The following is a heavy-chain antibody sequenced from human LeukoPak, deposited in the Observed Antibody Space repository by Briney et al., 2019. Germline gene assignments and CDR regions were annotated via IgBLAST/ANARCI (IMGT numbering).Heavy chain of an antibody. CDR3: ANDSNREFDY. CDR2: ISYDGSNK. D-gene: IGHD1/OR15-1a*01. CDR1: GFTFSSYG. Sequence: GGSLRLSCAASGFTFSSYGMHWVRQAPGKGLEWVAVISYDGSNKYYADSVKGRFTISRDNSKNTLYLQMNSLRAEDTAVYYCANDSNREFDYWGQGTLVTVSS. J-gene: IGHJ4*02. V-gene: IGHV3-30*18.